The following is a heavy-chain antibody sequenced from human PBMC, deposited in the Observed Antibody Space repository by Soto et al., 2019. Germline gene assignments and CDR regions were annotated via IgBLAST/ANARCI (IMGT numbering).Heavy chain of an antibody. CDR2: VTTSGDTM. J-gene: IGHJ6*02. D-gene: IGHD3-10*01. CDR3: VREEASGSSGLTYHYYYNGMDV. V-gene: IGHV3-48*02. Sequence: WGSLRLSCVASGFTFSRYNMHWVRQAPGKGLEWVAYVTTSGDTMFYADSVEGRFAISRDVAKNSVHLQMNSLGDEDTAVYYCVREEASGSSGLTYHYYYNGMDVWGQGTTVTVSS. CDR1: GFTFSRYN.